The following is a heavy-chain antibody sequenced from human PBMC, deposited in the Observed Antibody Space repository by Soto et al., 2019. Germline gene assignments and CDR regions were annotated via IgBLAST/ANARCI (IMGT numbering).Heavy chain of an antibody. CDR3: ATITVPASRHIDFDY. D-gene: IGHD5-12*01. CDR2: IXXNXXX. CDR1: DESFSGYY. Sequence: SETRSLTCVVSDESFSGYYWGWIRQSPGQGLXWIXXIXXNXXXXXNXXLRGRVTISQDLSKNQFSLKLASMTAADTAVYYCATITVPASRHIDFDYWGRGTLVTVSS. V-gene: IGHV4-34*12. J-gene: IGHJ4*02.